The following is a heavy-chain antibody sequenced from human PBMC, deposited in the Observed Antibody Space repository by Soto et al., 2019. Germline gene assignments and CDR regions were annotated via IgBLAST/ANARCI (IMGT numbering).Heavy chain of an antibody. Sequence: ASVKVSCQASGYTFTSYGISWVRQAPGQGLEWMGWISAYNGNTNYAQKLQGRVTMTTDTSTSTAYMELRSLRSDDTAVYYCARDRDITMTLSSLAGPFDPWGQGTLVTVSS. CDR1: GYTFTSYG. J-gene: IGHJ5*01. CDR2: ISAYNGNT. V-gene: IGHV1-18*01. D-gene: IGHD3-22*01. CDR3: ARDRDITMTLSSLAGPFDP.